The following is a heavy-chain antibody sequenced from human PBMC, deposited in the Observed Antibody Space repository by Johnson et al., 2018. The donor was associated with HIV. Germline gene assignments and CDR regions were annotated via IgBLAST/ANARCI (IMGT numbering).Heavy chain of an antibody. D-gene: IGHD1-26*01. Sequence: QVQLVESGGGLIQPEGSLRLSCAASGFTVSNYAMHWVRQAPGKGLEWVAVISFDESNYYYADSVKGRFIISRDNSKNTLYLQMNSLRAEDTAVYYCAKTYSGSNRDAFDIWGQGTMVTVSS. J-gene: IGHJ3*02. CDR1: GFTVSNYA. CDR3: AKTYSGSNRDAFDI. CDR2: ISFDESNY. V-gene: IGHV3-30-3*02.